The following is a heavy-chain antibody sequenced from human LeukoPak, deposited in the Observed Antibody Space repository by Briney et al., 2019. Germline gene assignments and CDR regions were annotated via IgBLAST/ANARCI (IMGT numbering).Heavy chain of an antibody. J-gene: IGHJ4*02. Sequence: AASPQTLSKGSGYASTSYWIAWVRQLPGKGLEWMGIIYLDDSDTRYSPSFQGQVTISADKSIGTAYLQWRSLKASDTATYYCARGSGDSSLSDYSGQG. V-gene: IGHV5-51*01. CDR2: IYLDDSDT. D-gene: IGHD6-6*01. CDR1: GYASTSYW. CDR3: ARGSGDSSLSDY.